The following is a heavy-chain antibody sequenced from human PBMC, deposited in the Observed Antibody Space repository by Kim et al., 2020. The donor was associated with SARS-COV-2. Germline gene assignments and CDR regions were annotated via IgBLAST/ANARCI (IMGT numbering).Heavy chain of an antibody. D-gene: IGHD3-3*02. CDR2: INQSGTT. CDR3: ARGRVVVVPSPVLGLGHFWQYHDMYV. Sequence: SETLSLTCAVFGESFRDFSWTWIRRSSGKGLEWIGEINQSGTTNYNPSLKSRVTISLDTSKNQFYLKVTSVTAADTATYYCARGRVVVVPSPVLGLGHFWQYHDMYVWDKGPRSPSP. J-gene: IGHJ6*03. V-gene: IGHV4-34*01. CDR1: GESFRDFS.